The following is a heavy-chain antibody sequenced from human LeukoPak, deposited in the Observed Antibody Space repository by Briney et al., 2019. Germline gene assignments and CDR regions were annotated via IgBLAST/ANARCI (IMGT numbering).Heavy chain of an antibody. CDR1: GYTFTSYG. CDR3: ARVDYYGSGSPNWFDP. V-gene: IGHV1-18*01. J-gene: IGHJ5*02. D-gene: IGHD3-10*01. Sequence: ASVKVSCKASGYTFTSYGIRWVRQAPGQGLEWMGWISAYNGNTNYAQKLQGRVTMTTDTSTSTAYMELRSLRSDDTAVYYCARVDYYGSGSPNWFDPWGRGTLVTVSS. CDR2: ISAYNGNT.